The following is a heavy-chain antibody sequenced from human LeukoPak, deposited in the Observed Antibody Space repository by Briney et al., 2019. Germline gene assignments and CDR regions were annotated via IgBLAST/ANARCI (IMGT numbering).Heavy chain of an antibody. J-gene: IGHJ3*02. V-gene: IGHV4-59*01. D-gene: IGHD5-24*01. CDR1: GGSMNNFF. CDR2: FYYGGST. Sequence: SETLSLTCIVSGGSMNNFFWAWIRQTPEKRLEWIGYFYYGGSTKHNTSLERRVTISVDTSKNQFSLRLTAVTAADAATYYCARGTEEVSTISEAFDIWGQGTAVTVSS. CDR3: ARGTEEVSTISEAFDI.